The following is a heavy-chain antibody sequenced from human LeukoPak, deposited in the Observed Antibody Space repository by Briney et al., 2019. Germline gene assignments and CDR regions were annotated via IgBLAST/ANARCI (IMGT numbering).Heavy chain of an antibody. D-gene: IGHD6-19*01. CDR3: AKRDSSGWYKDPTAFDH. J-gene: IGHJ4*02. Sequence: GGSLRLSCAASGFTFSSYAMSWVRQAPGKGLEWVSAISGSGGSTYYADSVKGRFTISRDNSKNTLYLQMNSLRVEDTAVYYCAKRDSSGWYKDPTAFDHWGQGTLVTVSS. V-gene: IGHV3-23*01. CDR1: GFTFSSYA. CDR2: ISGSGGST.